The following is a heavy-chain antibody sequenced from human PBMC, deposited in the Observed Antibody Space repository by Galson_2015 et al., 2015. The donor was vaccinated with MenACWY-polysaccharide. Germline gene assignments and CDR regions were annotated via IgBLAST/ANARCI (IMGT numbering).Heavy chain of an antibody. CDR1: GFTFDDYA. Sequence: SLRLSCAASGFTFDDYAMNWVRQAPGKGLEWVSGISWNSGNIGYADSVKGRFIISRDNAKNSLYLQMNSLRAEDTALYYCAKESAENFDYWGQGTLVTVSS. V-gene: IGHV3-9*01. J-gene: IGHJ4*02. CDR3: AKESAENFDY. CDR2: ISWNSGNI.